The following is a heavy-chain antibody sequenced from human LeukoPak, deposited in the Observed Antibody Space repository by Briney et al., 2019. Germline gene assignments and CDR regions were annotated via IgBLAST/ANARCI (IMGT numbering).Heavy chain of an antibody. D-gene: IGHD3-10*01. CDR1: GFAFRRYG. CDR2: TWYDGNSE. Sequence: GGSLRLSCAASGFAFRRYGMHWVRQAPGKGLEWVAFTWYDGNSEYYVDSVKGRFTISRDNSKNTLYLQMNSLRPEDTAVYYCAKDPLQYGSGIYYFDYWGQGTLVTVSS. J-gene: IGHJ4*02. CDR3: AKDPLQYGSGIYYFDY. V-gene: IGHV3-30*02.